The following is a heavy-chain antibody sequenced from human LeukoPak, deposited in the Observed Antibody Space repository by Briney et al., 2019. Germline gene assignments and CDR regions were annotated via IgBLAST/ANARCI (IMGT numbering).Heavy chain of an antibody. CDR3: ARADCPSATCYLRRSWFDP. Sequence: GGSLRLSCAASGFSLASYDMNWVRQAPGKGLEWVSSISFSSTYIYYRASVKGRFTISRDNAKNSLYLEMNNLRDEDTAVYYCARADCPSATCYLRRSWFDPWGQGTLVTVSS. J-gene: IGHJ5*02. V-gene: IGHV3-21*06. CDR2: ISFSSTYI. CDR1: GFSLASYD. D-gene: IGHD2-2*01.